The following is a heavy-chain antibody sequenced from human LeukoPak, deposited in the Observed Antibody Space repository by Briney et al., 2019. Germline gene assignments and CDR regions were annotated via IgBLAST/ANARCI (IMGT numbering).Heavy chain of an antibody. D-gene: IGHD6-13*01. CDR3: AKSSRYYYYGMDV. J-gene: IGHJ6*02. Sequence: GGSLRLSCAASGFTFSSYAMSWVRQAPGKGLEWVSGISWNSGSIGYADSVKGRFTISRDNAKNSLYLQMNSLRAEDTALYYCAKSSRYYYYGMDVWGQGTTVTVSS. CDR2: ISWNSGSI. CDR1: GFTFSSYA. V-gene: IGHV3-9*01.